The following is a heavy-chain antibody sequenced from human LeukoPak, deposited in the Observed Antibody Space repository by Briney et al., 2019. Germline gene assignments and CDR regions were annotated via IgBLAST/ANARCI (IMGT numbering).Heavy chain of an antibody. CDR2: IYHSGST. CDR1: GYSIGSGYY. J-gene: IGHJ4*02. CDR3: ASEQIAAAGTLYYFDY. D-gene: IGHD6-13*01. V-gene: IGHV4-38-2*01. Sequence: SETLSLTCAVSGYSIGSGYYWGWIRQPPGKGLEWIGSIYHSGSTYYNPSLKSRVTISVDTSKNQFSLKLSSVTAADTAVYYCASEQIAAAGTLYYFDYWGQGTLVTVSS.